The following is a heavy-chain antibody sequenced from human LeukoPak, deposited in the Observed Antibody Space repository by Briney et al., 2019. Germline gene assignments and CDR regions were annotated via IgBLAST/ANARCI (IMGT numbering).Heavy chain of an antibody. D-gene: IGHD3-10*01. CDR3: ARARYGSGSYYLPGTPEFDY. Sequence: ASVKVSCKASGYTFTSYYMHWVRQAPGQGLEWMGIINPSGGSTIYAQKFQGRVTMTRDTSTSTVYMELSSLRSEDTAVYYCARARYGSGSYYLPGTPEFDYWGQGTLVTVSS. CDR2: INPSGGST. CDR1: GYTFTSYY. V-gene: IGHV1-46*01. J-gene: IGHJ4*02.